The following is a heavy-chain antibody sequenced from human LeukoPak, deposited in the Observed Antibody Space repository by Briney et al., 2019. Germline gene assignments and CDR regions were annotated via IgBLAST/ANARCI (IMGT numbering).Heavy chain of an antibody. V-gene: IGHV3-23*01. Sequence: PGGSLRLSCAASGFTFSSYAMSWVRQAPGKGLEWVSAISGSGGSTNYADSVKGRFTISRDNSKNTLYLQMNSLRAEDTAVYYCAKFFHDSSGEFQHWGQGTLVTVSS. CDR1: GFTFSSYA. CDR3: AKFFHDSSGEFQH. D-gene: IGHD3-22*01. CDR2: ISGSGGST. J-gene: IGHJ1*01.